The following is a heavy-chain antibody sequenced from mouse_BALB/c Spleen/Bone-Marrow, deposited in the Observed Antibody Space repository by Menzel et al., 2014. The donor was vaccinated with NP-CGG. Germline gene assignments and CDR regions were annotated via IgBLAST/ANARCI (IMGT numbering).Heavy chain of an antibody. J-gene: IGHJ3*01. CDR3: TREGAY. V-gene: IGHV1S81*02. Sequence: LQESGAELVKPGASVKLSCKASGYTFNSYYMYWVKERPGQGLEWIGEINASNGDTNFNEKFKSKATMTVDKSSSTAYMQLSSLTSEDSAVYYCTREGAYWGQGTLVTVSA. CDR2: INASNGDT. CDR1: GYTFNSYY.